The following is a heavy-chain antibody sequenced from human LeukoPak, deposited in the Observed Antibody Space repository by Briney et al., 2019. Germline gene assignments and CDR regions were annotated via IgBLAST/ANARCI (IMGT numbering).Heavy chain of an antibody. V-gene: IGHV4-38-2*01. CDR3: VRHFTVTTDYFGY. Sequence: PSETLSLTCAVSGYSINSGYWWGWIRQPPGKGLEWIGSIFHSGSTNYNPSLKSRVTISVDTSKNHFSLKLSSVTAADTTVYYCVRHFTVTTDYFGYWGQGALVTVSS. CDR2: IFHSGST. CDR1: GYSINSGYW. J-gene: IGHJ4*02. D-gene: IGHD4-17*01.